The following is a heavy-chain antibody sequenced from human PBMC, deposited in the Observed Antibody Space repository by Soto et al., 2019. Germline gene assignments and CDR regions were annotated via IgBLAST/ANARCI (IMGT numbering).Heavy chain of an antibody. V-gene: IGHV1-69*04. Sequence: QVQLVQSEAEVKKPGSSVKVSCKLSGDTFSTYAITWVRQAPGQGLEWMGRILPIFDIADYAQNFQGRVTITADRSTNIAYMELSSLRSADTAVYYCARGGDGSGSEIVFEIWGQGTLVTVSS. CDR3: ARGGDGSGSEIVFEI. CDR1: GDTFSTYA. D-gene: IGHD3-22*01. CDR2: ILPIFDIA. J-gene: IGHJ3*02.